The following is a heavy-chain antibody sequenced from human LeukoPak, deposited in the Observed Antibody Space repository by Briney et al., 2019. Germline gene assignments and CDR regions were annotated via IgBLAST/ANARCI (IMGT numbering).Heavy chain of an antibody. CDR3: AGTTVRGNWFDP. CDR2: IYYSGST. J-gene: IGHJ5*02. D-gene: IGHD4-17*01. V-gene: IGHV4-59*01. CDR1: GGSISSYY. Sequence: PSEPLSLTCTVSGGSISSYYWSWIRQPPRKGLAWIGYIYYSGSTNYNPSLKRRVTISVDTSKNQFSLKLSSVTAADTAVYYCAGTTVRGNWFDPWGQGTLVTVSS.